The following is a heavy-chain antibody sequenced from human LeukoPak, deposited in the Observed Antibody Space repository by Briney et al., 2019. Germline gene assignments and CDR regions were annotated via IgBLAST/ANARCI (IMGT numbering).Heavy chain of an antibody. D-gene: IGHD4-23*01. V-gene: IGHV4-59*08. Sequence: ETLSLTCSVSGGSIRNYYWSWIRQPPGKGLEWLGNIYFGGTTDYNSSLKSRLTISVDTFKNQLSLTLQSVTAAHTATYYCARHRSDTGGKKGVNWFDPWGQGTLVTVSS. CDR3: ARHRSDTGGKKGVNWFDP. CDR1: GGSIRNYY. J-gene: IGHJ5*02. CDR2: IYFGGTT.